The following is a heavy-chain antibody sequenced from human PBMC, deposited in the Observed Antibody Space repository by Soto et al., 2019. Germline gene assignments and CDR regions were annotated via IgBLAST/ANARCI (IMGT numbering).Heavy chain of an antibody. CDR3: ARQGPAVWGSYLNDAFDI. D-gene: IGHD3-16*02. CDR1: GGTFSSYA. Sequence: QVQLVQSGAEVKKPGSSVKVSCKASGGTFSSYAISWVRQAPGQGLEWMGGIIPIFGTANYAQKFQGRVTITADESTSTAYMELSSLRSEDTAVYYCARQGPAVWGSYLNDAFDIWGQGTMVTVSS. V-gene: IGHV1-69*12. CDR2: IIPIFGTA. J-gene: IGHJ3*02.